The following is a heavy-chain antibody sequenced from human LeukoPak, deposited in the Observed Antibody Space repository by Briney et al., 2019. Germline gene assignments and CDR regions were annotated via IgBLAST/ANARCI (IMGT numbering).Heavy chain of an antibody. V-gene: IGHV3-21*01. D-gene: IGHD1-26*01. CDR3: ARDLSATARAYDY. CDR1: GFILSDYN. Sequence: GGSLRLSCAASGFILSDYNMNWVRQAPGKGLEWVSFIASSGTHITYADSVKGRFTISRDNDKNSLYLQMNSLSAEDTAVYYCARDLSATARAYDYWGQGILVTVSS. J-gene: IGHJ4*02. CDR2: IASSGTHI.